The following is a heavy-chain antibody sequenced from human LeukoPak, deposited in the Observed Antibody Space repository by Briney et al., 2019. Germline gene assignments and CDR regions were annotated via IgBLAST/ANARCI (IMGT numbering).Heavy chain of an antibody. CDR1: GLIFTIYW. CDR3: ARWARYCSSGSCYSWFDP. Sequence: GGSLSLSCAPSGLIFTIYWTRWARHAPGEGLEWVANMKLDGSEEYYVHCVKGRPTLSSDNAKNSLYLQMNSLRVDDTAVYYCARWARYCSSGSCYSWFDPWGQGTLVTVSS. CDR2: MKLDGSEE. D-gene: IGHD2-15*01. V-gene: IGHV3-7*01. J-gene: IGHJ5*02.